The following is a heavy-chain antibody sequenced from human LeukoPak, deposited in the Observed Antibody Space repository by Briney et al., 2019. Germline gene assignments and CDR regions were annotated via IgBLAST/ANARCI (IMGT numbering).Heavy chain of an antibody. J-gene: IGHJ4*02. D-gene: IGHD1-1*01. V-gene: IGHV1-69*13. CDR2: MIPIFGTA. CDR1: GGTFSSYA. Sequence: ASVKVSCKASGGTFSSYAISWVRQAPGQGLEWMGGMIPIFGTANYAQKFQGRVTITADESTSTAYMELSSLRSEDTAVYYCAGRKRGQLDYWGQGTLVTVSS. CDR3: AGRKRGQLDY.